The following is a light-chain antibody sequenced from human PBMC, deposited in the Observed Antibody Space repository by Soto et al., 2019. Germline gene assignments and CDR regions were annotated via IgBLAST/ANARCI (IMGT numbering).Light chain of an antibody. CDR1: HHVATN. Sequence: EIVMTQSPVTLSVSPGERATLSCRASHHVATNLAWYQQKPGQPPRLLIYGASTRATGVSARFSGSGSGTEFTLTISSLQSDDFAVYYCQQSPARPPWTFGQGTRV. V-gene: IGKV3-15*01. CDR3: QQSPARPPWT. CDR2: GAS. J-gene: IGKJ1*01.